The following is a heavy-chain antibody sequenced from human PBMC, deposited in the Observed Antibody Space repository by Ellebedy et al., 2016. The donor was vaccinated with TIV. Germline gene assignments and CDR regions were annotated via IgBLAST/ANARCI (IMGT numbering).Heavy chain of an antibody. CDR3: ARDPLGNYGDYVDY. D-gene: IGHD4-17*01. Sequence: PGGSLRLSCAASGFTFSSHWMHWVRQVPGKGLVWVSGLNTGESSTSYADSVKGRFTISRDNAKNTLYLQMNSLRAEDTAVYYCARDPLGNYGDYVDYWGQGTLVTVSS. CDR1: GFTFSSHW. J-gene: IGHJ4*02. CDR2: LNTGESST. V-gene: IGHV3-74*01.